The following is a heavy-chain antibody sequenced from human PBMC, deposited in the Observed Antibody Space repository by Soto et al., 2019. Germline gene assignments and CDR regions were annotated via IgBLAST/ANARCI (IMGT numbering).Heavy chain of an antibody. V-gene: IGHV4-39*01. CDR1: GGSISGSSYY. CDR3: ARPNKDYGDYGWYYFDY. Sequence: SETLSLTCTVSGGSISGSSYYWGWIRQPPGKGLEWIGSIYYSGSTYYNPSLKSRVTISIDTSKNQFSLKLSSVTAADTAVYYCARPNKDYGDYGWYYFDYWGQGTLVTVS. J-gene: IGHJ4*02. D-gene: IGHD4-17*01. CDR2: IYYSGST.